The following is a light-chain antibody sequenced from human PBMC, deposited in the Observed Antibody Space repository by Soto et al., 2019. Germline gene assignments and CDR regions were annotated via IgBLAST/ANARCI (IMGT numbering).Light chain of an antibody. CDR1: QSVTSR. J-gene: IGKJ5*01. CDR2: DAS. V-gene: IGKV3-20*01. Sequence: EIVMTQSPATLSVSPGERATLYCRASQSVTSRLAWYQQKSGQSPRLLISDASSRATGIPDRFSGSGSETDFTLTIRRLEPEDFAVYFCQQYHSAPITFGQGTRLEI. CDR3: QQYHSAPIT.